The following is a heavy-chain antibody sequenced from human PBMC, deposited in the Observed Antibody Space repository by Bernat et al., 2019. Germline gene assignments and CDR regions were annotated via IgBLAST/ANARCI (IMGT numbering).Heavy chain of an antibody. CDR1: GFTFSSYT. CDR3: AREVSYGLSGMDV. V-gene: IGHV3-30-3*01. Sequence: QVQLEEFGGGVVEPGRSLRLSCAASGFTFSSYTMHWVRQAPGKGLEWVAVISYDGTNKYYADSVKGRFTISRDNSKNTLYLQMNSLRAEDTAVYYCAREVSYGLSGMDVWGQGTAVTVSS. CDR2: ISYDGTNK. D-gene: IGHD5-18*01. J-gene: IGHJ6*02.